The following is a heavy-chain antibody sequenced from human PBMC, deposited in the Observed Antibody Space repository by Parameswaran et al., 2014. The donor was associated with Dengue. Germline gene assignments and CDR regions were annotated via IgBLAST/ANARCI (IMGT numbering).Heavy chain of an antibody. J-gene: IGHJ4*02. D-gene: IGHD2-2*02. V-gene: IGHV4-34*01. Sequence: WIRQPPGKGLEWIGEINHSGSTNYNPSLKSRVTISVDTSKNQFSLKLSSVTAADTAVYYCARGPRRQLLLYGRTRSYYFDYWGQGTLVTVSS. CDR3: ARGPRRQLLLYGRTRSYYFDY. CDR2: INHSGST.